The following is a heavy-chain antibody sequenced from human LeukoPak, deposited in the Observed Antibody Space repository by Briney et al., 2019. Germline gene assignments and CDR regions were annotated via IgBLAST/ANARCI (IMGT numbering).Heavy chain of an antibody. CDR3: ARQGSHSSATADF. CDR1: GGSLTSYY. V-gene: IGHV4-59*08. CDR2: IFYSGST. D-gene: IGHD6-19*01. Sequence: PSETLSLTCTVSGGSLTSYYWSWVRQPPGRGLEWIGSIFYSGSTNYNPSLKSRLTMSIDTSKNQFSLTLSSVTAADTAFYYCARQGSHSSATADFWGRGTLVTVSS. J-gene: IGHJ4*02.